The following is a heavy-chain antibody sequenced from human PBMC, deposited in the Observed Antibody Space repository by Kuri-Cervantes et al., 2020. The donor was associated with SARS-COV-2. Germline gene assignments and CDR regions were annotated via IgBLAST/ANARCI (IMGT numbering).Heavy chain of an antibody. CDR2: ISSSSSTT. Sequence: GESLKISCAASGFTFSSYSMNWVRQAPGKGLEWVSYISSSSSTTYYADSVKGRFTISRDNAKNSLYLQMNSLRAEDTAVYYCARDDYGGNSIDYWGQGTLVTVSS. CDR3: ARDDYGGNSIDY. CDR1: GFTFSSYS. V-gene: IGHV3-48*01. J-gene: IGHJ4*02. D-gene: IGHD4-23*01.